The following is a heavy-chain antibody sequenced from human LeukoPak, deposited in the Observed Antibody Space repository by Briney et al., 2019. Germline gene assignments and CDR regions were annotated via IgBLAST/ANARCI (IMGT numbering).Heavy chain of an antibody. CDR3: AKGDYDSSGYYYVGSY. Sequence: GGSLRLSCAASEFSVGSNYMTWVRQAPGKGLEWVSLIYSGGSTYYADSVKGRFTISRDNSKNTLYLQMNSLRAEDTAVYYCAKGDYDSSGYYYVGSYWGQGTLVTVSS. J-gene: IGHJ4*02. CDR1: EFSVGSNY. CDR2: IYSGGST. D-gene: IGHD3-22*01. V-gene: IGHV3-66*01.